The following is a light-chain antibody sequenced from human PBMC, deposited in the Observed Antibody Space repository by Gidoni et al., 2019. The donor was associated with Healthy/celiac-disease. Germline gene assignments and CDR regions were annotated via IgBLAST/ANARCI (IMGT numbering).Light chain of an antibody. J-gene: IGKJ1*01. CDR2: DAS. CDR3: QQRSNWPT. V-gene: IGKV3-11*01. CDR1: QSVSSY. Sequence: EIVLTQSPATLSLSPGERATLSCRASQSVSSYLAWYQQKPGQAPRLLIYDASNRATGIPARFSGSGSGTDFPLTISSLEPEYFAVYYCQQRSNWPTFGQGTKVEIK.